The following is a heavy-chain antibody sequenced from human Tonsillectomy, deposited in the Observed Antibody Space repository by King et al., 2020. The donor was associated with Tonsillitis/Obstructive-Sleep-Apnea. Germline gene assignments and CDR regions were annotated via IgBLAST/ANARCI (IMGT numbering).Heavy chain of an antibody. J-gene: IGHJ5*02. CDR2: INSDGSRT. V-gene: IGHV3-74*01. CDR1: GSTFSSYW. D-gene: IGHD3-10*02. CDR3: ACSGAPA. Sequence: VQLVESGGGLVQPGGSLRLSCATSGSTFSSYWMHWVRQAPGKGLVWVSRINSDGSRTSYADSVKGRFTISRDNARNTVHLQMNSLRGEDTAVYYCACSGAPAWGQGTLVTVSS.